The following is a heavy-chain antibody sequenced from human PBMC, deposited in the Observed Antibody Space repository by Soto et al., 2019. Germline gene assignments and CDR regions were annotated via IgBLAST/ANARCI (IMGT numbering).Heavy chain of an antibody. CDR2: IYPGDSDA. V-gene: IGHV5-51*01. J-gene: IGHJ5*02. Sequence: GESLKISCKGSGYTFPSYWIGWVRQLPGKGLEWMGIIYPGDSDARYSPSFQGQVTISVDMSISTAYLHLSSLKASDTAMYYCARRHSSSSAFDPWGQGTLVNVSS. CDR1: GYTFPSYW. D-gene: IGHD6-13*01. CDR3: ARRHSSSSAFDP.